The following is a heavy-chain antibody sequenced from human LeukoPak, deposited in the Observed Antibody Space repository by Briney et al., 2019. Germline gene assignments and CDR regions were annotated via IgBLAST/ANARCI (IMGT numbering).Heavy chain of an antibody. D-gene: IGHD3-9*01. J-gene: IGHJ2*01. CDR2: IYFSGST. CDR1: GGSISSYY. Sequence: SETLSLTCTVSGGSISSYYWSRIRQPPGKGLEWIGYIYFSGSTNSNPSLKSRVTMSVDTSKNQFSLKLSSVTAADTAVYYCARHPLVGKRPNYDILTGYPRYFDLWGRGTLVTVSS. V-gene: IGHV4-59*08. CDR3: ARHPLVGKRPNYDILTGYPRYFDL.